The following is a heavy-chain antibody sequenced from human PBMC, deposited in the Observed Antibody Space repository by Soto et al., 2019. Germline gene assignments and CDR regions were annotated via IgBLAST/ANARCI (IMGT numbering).Heavy chain of an antibody. D-gene: IGHD4-4*01. CDR2: TYYRSKWYN. V-gene: IGHV6-1*01. CDR1: GDSVSSNSAT. J-gene: IGHJ6*03. CDR3: SRDAYSSYYYMDV. Sequence: PSQTLSLTCAISGDSVSSNSATWNWIRQSPSRGLEWLGRTYYRSKWYNDYAVSVKGRITINPDTSKNQFSLQLNSVAPEDTAVYYCSRDAYSSYYYMDVWGKGTTVTVSS.